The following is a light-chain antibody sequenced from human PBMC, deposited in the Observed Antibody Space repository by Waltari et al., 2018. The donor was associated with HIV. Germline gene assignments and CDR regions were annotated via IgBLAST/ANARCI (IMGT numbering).Light chain of an antibody. J-gene: IGKJ1*01. CDR2: AAS. CDR1: QGISSY. CDR3: QQLNSYRT. V-gene: IGKV1-9*01. Sequence: DIQLTQSPSFLSESVGDRVTITCRASQGISSYLAWYQQKPGKAPKLLIYAASTLQSGVPSRFSGSGSGTEFTLTISSLQPEDFATYYCQQLNSYRTFGQGTKVEIK.